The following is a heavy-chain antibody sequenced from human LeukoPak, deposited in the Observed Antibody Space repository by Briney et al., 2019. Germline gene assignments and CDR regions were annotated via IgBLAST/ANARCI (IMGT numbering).Heavy chain of an antibody. CDR1: GFTFSSYV. CDR3: ARDLSGHYYMDV. D-gene: IGHD3-16*02. V-gene: IGHV3-30-3*01. J-gene: IGHJ6*03. Sequence: PGGSLRFSCAASGFTFSSYVMHWVRQAPGKGLEWVAVISYDGSNKYYADSVKGRFTISRDNSKTTLYVQMNSLRAEDTAVYYCARDLSGHYYMDVWGKGTTVTVSS. CDR2: ISYDGSNK.